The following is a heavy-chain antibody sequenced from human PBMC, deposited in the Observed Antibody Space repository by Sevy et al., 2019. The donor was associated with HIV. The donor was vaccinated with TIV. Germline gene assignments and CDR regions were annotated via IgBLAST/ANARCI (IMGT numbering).Heavy chain of an antibody. V-gene: IGHV3-30*18. CDR3: AKDQGGYSYGLPGYYYYGMDV. CDR2: ISYDGSNK. D-gene: IGHD5-18*01. J-gene: IGHJ6*02. CDR1: GFTVSRYG. Sequence: GGSLRLSCAASGFTVSRYGMHWVRQAPGKGLEWVAVISYDGSNKYYADSVKGRFTISRDNSKNTLSLQMNSLRAEDTAVYYCAKDQGGYSYGLPGYYYYGMDVWGQGTTVTVSS.